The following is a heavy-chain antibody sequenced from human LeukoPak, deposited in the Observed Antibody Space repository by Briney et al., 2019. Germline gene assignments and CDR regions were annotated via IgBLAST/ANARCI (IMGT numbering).Heavy chain of an antibody. V-gene: IGHV1-2*02. CDR1: GYTFTGYY. D-gene: IGHD3-22*01. J-gene: IGHJ4*02. CDR3: ARDWVGRYYYDSSGYYGE. Sequence: ASVKVSCKASGYTFTGYYMHWVRQAPGQGLERMGWINPNSGGTNYAQKFQGRVTMTRDTSISTAYMALSRLRADDTAVYYGARDWVGRYYYDSSGYYGEWGQGTLVTVSS. CDR2: INPNSGGT.